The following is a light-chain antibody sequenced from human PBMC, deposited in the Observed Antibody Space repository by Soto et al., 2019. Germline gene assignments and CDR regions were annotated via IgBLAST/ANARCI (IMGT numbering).Light chain of an antibody. J-gene: IGLJ1*01. Sequence: QSVLTQPASVSGSSGQSITISCSGTNSDIGSYNYVSWYQQHPGKAPKLIVFEVNNRPSGISDRFSGSKSGTTASLTISGLQTEDEAVYYCNSFTSSNTPPYVFGAGTKLTVL. CDR2: EVN. CDR3: NSFTSSNTPPYV. CDR1: NSDIGSYNY. V-gene: IGLV2-14*01.